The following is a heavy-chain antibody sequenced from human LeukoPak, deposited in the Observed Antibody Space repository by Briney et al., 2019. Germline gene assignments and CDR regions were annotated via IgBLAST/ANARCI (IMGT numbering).Heavy chain of an antibody. CDR2: IYTSGST. CDR3: YYYMDV. Sequence: PSETLSLTCTVSGGSISSYYWSWIRQPAGKGLEWIGRIYTSGSTNYNPSLKSRVTISVDTSKNQFYCARGVCSGGSCYRYYYYYYMDVWGKGTTVTVSS. D-gene: IGHD2-15*01. V-gene: IGHV4-4*07. CDR1: GGSISSYY. J-gene: IGHJ6*03.